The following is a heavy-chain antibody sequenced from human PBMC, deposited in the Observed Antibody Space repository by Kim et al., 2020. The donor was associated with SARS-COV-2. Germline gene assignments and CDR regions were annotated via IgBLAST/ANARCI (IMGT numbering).Heavy chain of an antibody. CDR1: GFTFTTYW. D-gene: IGHD3-16*01. J-gene: IGHJ3*02. CDR3: TRDSRDVTFDI. V-gene: IGHV3-74*01. CDR2: IRSDGSSA. Sequence: GRSLRLSCAASGFTFTTYWMHWVRQAPGKGLVWVSRIRSDGSSASYADSVKGRFTISRDNAKNTLYLQMNSLRAEDTAIYYCTRDSRDVTFDIWGQGTMVTVSS.